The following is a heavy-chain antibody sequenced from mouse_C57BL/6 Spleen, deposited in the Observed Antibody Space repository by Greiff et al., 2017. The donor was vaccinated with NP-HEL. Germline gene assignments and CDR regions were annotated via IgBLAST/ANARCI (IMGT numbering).Heavy chain of an antibody. D-gene: IGHD1-1*01. J-gene: IGHJ4*01. Sequence: EVQLQQSGPELVKPGASVKMSCKASGYTFTDYNMHWVKQSHGKSLEWIGYINPNNGGTSYNQKFKGKATLTVNKSSSTAYMELRSLTSEDSAVYYCARTYYYGSPYAMDYWGQGTSVTVSS. CDR1: GYTFTDYN. V-gene: IGHV1-22*01. CDR3: ARTYYYGSPYAMDY. CDR2: INPNNGGT.